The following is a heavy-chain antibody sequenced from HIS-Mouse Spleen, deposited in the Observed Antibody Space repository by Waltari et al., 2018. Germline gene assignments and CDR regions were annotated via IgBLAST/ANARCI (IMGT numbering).Heavy chain of an antibody. D-gene: IGHD6-13*01. Sequence: QLQLQESGPGLVKPSETLSLTCTVSGGSISSSSYYWGWIRKPPGKGLGWIGRFYYSGSTYTHPSLSGRVTISVDPSKNQFSLKLSSVTAADTAVYYCAREIPYSSSWYDWYFDLWGRGTLVTVSS. CDR1: GGSISSSSYY. CDR2: FYYSGST. V-gene: IGHV4-39*07. CDR3: AREIPYSSSWYDWYFDL. J-gene: IGHJ2*01.